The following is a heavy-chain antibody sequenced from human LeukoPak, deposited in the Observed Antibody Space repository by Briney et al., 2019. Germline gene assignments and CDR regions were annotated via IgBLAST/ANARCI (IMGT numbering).Heavy chain of an antibody. CDR3: AKDHLKLRFLEWLTFDY. CDR2: ISWNSGSI. CDR1: GFTFDDYA. V-gene: IGHV3-9*01. J-gene: IGHJ4*02. D-gene: IGHD3-3*01. Sequence: GGSLRLSCAASGFTFDDYAMHWVRQAPGKGLEWVSCISWNSGSIGYADSVKGRFTISRDNAKNSLYLQMNSLRAEDTALYYCAKDHLKLRFLEWLTFDYWGQGTLVTVSS.